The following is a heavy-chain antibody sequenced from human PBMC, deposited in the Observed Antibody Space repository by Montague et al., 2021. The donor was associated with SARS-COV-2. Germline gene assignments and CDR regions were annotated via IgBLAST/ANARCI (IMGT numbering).Heavy chain of an antibody. CDR3: ARDGSLRFEILFGPRHYYYGMDV. Sequence: SETLSLTCTVSGGSISSSSYYWGWIRQPPGKGLEWIGSVYYSGSTYYNPSLKSRVTISVDTSKNQFSLKLSPVTAADTAVYYCARDGSLRFEILFGPRHYYYGMDVWGQGTTVTVSS. V-gene: IGHV4-39*07. CDR2: VYYSGST. CDR1: GGSISSSSYY. J-gene: IGHJ6*02. D-gene: IGHD3-9*01.